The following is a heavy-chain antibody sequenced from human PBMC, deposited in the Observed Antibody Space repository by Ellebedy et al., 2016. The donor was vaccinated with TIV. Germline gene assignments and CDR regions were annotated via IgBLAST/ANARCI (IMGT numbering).Heavy chain of an antibody. CDR1: GFNFSTYA. Sequence: GESLKISCAAFGFNFSTYAMTWVRQAPGKGLEWVSAMSASGGNTYYADSVKGRFTISRDNSKYTLHLQINSLRAEDTAVYYCAKEFQATISGIDYWGQGTLATVSA. V-gene: IGHV3-23*01. CDR3: AKEFQATISGIDY. CDR2: MSASGGNT. D-gene: IGHD5-12*01. J-gene: IGHJ4*02.